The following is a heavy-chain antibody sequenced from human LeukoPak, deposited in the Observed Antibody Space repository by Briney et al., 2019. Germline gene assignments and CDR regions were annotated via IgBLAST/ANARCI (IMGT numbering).Heavy chain of an antibody. CDR3: ARQYFEVGGMYYDILAP. D-gene: IGHD3-9*01. CDR1: RYSFVPSV. V-gene: IGHV1-18*01. CDR2: ISTNNGKT. J-gene: IGHJ5*02. Sequence: GASVKLSPTPARYSFVPSVVSTGARAPGQGREWMGWISTNNGKTNYAQKFQGRVAMTADTSTSTVYMELRSPRSHNAAVYCCARQYFEVGGMYYDILAPWAQGTLVTVSS.